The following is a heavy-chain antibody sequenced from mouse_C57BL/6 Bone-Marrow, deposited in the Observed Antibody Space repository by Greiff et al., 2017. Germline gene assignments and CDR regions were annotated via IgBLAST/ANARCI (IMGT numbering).Heavy chain of an antibody. CDR2: IDPEDGAP. D-gene: IGHD2-4*01. V-gene: IGHV14-2*01. CDR3: ARGFYYDYDGSWVAY. CDR1: GFNIKDYY. Sequence: VQLQQSGAELVKPGASVKLSCTASGFNIKDYYMHWVKQRTEQGLEWIGRIDPEDGAPKYAPKFQGTATITADTSSTTAYLPLSTLTSEDTAVYYCARGFYYDYDGSWVAYWGQGTLVTVSA. J-gene: IGHJ3*01.